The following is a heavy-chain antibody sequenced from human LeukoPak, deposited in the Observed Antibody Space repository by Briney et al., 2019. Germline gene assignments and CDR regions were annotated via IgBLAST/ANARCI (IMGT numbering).Heavy chain of an antibody. CDR2: IYYSGST. V-gene: IGHV4-30-4*08. CDR1: GGSISSGDYY. Sequence: PSETLSLTCTVSGGSISSGDYYWSWIRQPPGKGLEWIGYIYYSGSTYYNPSLKSRVTTSVDTSKNQFSLKLSSVTAADTAVYYCARSFVVPAAIFDYWGQGTLVTVSS. D-gene: IGHD2-2*01. CDR3: ARSFVVPAAIFDY. J-gene: IGHJ4*02.